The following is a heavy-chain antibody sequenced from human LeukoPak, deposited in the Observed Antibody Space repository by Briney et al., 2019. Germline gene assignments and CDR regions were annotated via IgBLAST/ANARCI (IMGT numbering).Heavy chain of an antibody. J-gene: IGHJ4*02. Sequence: SQTLSLTCTVSGGSISSGNYYWNWIRQPAGKGLEWIGRIYISGSTKYNPSLKSRVTISTDTSKNQFSLKLSSVTAADTAVYFCVGENVAALEGDYWGQGTLVTVSS. CDR1: GGSISSGNYY. CDR3: VGENVAALEGDY. CDR2: IYISGST. V-gene: IGHV4-61*02. D-gene: IGHD6-6*01.